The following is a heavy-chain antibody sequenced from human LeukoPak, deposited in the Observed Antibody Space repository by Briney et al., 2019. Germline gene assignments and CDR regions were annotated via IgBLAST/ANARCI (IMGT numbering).Heavy chain of an antibody. V-gene: IGHV3-30*04. CDR1: GFTFSSYA. J-gene: IGHJ6*03. D-gene: IGHD3-10*01. CDR3: ASSGDMDV. CDR2: ISYDGSNK. Sequence: GRSLRLSCAASGFTFSSYAMHWVRQAPGKGLEWVAVISYDGSNKYYADSVKGRFTISRDNSKNTLYLQTNSLRAEDTAVYYCASSGDMDVWGKGTTVTVSS.